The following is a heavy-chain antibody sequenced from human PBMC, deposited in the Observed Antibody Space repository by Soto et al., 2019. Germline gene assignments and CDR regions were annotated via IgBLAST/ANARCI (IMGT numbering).Heavy chain of an antibody. Sequence: SETLSVTCSVAGGCSSSGDYYWSWIRQPPGKGLEWIGYIYYSGSTNYNPSLKSRVTISVDTSKNQFSLKLTSVTAADTAVYYCARGAPGYWGQGTLVPVSS. V-gene: IGHV4-30-4*01. CDR3: ARGAPGY. CDR1: GGCSSSGDYY. J-gene: IGHJ4*02. CDR2: IYYSGST.